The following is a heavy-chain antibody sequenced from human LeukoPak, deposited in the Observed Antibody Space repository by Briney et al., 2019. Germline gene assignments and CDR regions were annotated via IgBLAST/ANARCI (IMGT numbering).Heavy chain of an antibody. V-gene: IGHV3-23*01. CDR1: GFTFSSYA. J-gene: IGHJ6*03. CDR2: ISGSGGST. Sequence: GGSLRLSCAASGFTFSSYAMSWVRQAPGKGLEWVSAISGSGGSTYYADSVKGRFTISRDNSKNTLYPQMNSLRAEDTAVYYCAKSRSDIVVVPAAIYYYYYYMDVWGKGTTVTVSS. D-gene: IGHD2-2*01. CDR3: AKSRSDIVVVPAAIYYYYYYMDV.